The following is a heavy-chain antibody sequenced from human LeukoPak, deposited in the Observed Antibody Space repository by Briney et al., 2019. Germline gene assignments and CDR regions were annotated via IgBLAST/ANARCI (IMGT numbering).Heavy chain of an antibody. V-gene: IGHV3-30-3*01. CDR3: ARDRSSYDYYFDH. Sequence: GGSLRLSCAASGFTFSNYAMHWVRQAPGKGLEWVAVISYDGSNKYYADSVKGRFTISRDNSKNTLYLQMNSLRAEDTAVFYCARDRSSYDYYFDHWGQGTLVTVCS. J-gene: IGHJ4*02. D-gene: IGHD5-12*01. CDR2: ISYDGSNK. CDR1: GFTFSNYA.